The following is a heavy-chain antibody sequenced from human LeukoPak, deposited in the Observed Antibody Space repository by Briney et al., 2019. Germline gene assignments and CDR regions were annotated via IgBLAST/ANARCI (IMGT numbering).Heavy chain of an antibody. V-gene: IGHV3-43*01. D-gene: IGHD3-9*01. Sequence: PGGSLRLSCAASGFTFDDYTMHRVRQAPAPGLQLVSLISWDGGSTYYADSMKGRFTISRDNSKNSLYLQMNSLRTEDTALYYCAKGAGPAPTIDDFFQHWGQGTLVTVSS. CDR1: GFTFDDYT. CDR3: AKGAGPAPTIDDFFQH. CDR2: ISWDGGST. J-gene: IGHJ1*01.